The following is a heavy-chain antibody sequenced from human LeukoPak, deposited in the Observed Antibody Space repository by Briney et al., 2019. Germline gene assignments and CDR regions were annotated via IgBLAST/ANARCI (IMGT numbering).Heavy chain of an antibody. V-gene: IGHV1-69*05. Sequence: ASVKVSCKASGGTFSSYAISWVRQAPGQGLEWMGGIIPIFGTANYAQKFQGRVTITTDESTSTAYMELRSLRSDDTAVYYCARQDYYDSSGYYYYYYYMDVWGKGTTVTVSS. CDR2: IIPIFGTA. CDR3: ARQDYYDSSGYYYYYYYMDV. D-gene: IGHD3-22*01. J-gene: IGHJ6*03. CDR1: GGTFSSYA.